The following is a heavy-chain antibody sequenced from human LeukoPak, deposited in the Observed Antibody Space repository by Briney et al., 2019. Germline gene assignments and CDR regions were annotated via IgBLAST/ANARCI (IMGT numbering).Heavy chain of an antibody. D-gene: IGHD3-22*01. V-gene: IGHV4-39*07. CDR2: INHSGST. Sequence: PSETLSLTCTVSGGSIRSSTYYWSWIRQPPGKGLEWIGEINHSGSTNYNPSLKSRVTISVDTSRKQFSLKLSSVTAADTAVYYCARASSDVITMIVVVPFHGFDYWGQGTLVTVSS. J-gene: IGHJ4*02. CDR3: ARASSDVITMIVVVPFHGFDY. CDR1: GGSIRSSTYY.